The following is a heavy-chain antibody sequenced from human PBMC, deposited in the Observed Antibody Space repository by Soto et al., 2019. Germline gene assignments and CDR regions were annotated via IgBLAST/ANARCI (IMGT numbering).Heavy chain of an antibody. CDR2: ISHDGRNK. Sequence: QVQLVESGGGVVQPGRSLRLSCAGSGFTFSNYGLHWVRHTPGKGLEWVAFISHDGRNKYYADSVKGRFTISRDSSKSTLYLQMDSLRVEDTAVYYCAKDGAPRYCSGRSCHPAGAYWGQGTLVTVSS. CDR3: AKDGAPRYCSGRSCHPAGAY. V-gene: IGHV3-30*18. CDR1: GFTFSNYG. D-gene: IGHD2-15*01. J-gene: IGHJ4*02.